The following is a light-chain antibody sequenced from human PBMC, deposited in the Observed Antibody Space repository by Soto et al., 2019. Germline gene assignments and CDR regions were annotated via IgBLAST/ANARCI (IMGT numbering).Light chain of an antibody. CDR1: QSVNTY. V-gene: IGKV3-11*01. CDR3: QQYYRWWA. J-gene: IGKJ1*01. CDR2: DAS. Sequence: EIVLTQSPATLSLSPGGRATLSCRASQSVNTYLVWYQQKPGQAPRLLIYDASNRATGIPARFSGSGSGTDFTLTISRLQPDDFGVYYCQQYYRWWAFGQGTKVDI.